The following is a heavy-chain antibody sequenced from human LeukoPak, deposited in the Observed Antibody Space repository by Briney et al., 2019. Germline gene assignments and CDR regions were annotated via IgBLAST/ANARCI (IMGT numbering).Heavy chain of an antibody. J-gene: IGHJ5*02. D-gene: IGHD3-10*01. CDR1: GGSFSGHY. Sequence: SETLSLTCAVYGGSFSGHYWSWIRRPPGKGLEWIGEINHSGSTNYNPSLKSRVTISVDTSKNQFSLKLSSVTAADTAVYYCARAIPYYGSGSYRLYNWFDPWGQGTLVTVSS. CDR3: ARAIPYYGSGSYRLYNWFDP. CDR2: INHSGST. V-gene: IGHV4-34*01.